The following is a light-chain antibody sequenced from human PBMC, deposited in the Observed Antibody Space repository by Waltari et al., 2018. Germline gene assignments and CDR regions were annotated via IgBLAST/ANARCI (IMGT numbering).Light chain of an antibody. V-gene: IGKV1-17*01. CDR2: AAS. Sequence: DIQMTQSPSSLSASAGDRVTITCRASQGINTYLNWYQQKPGRTPKRLIYAASSLESGVPSRFSGSGSGTDFTLTISSLQPEDFATYYCLQYNSNALTFGGGTKVEI. J-gene: IGKJ4*01. CDR3: LQYNSNALT. CDR1: QGINTY.